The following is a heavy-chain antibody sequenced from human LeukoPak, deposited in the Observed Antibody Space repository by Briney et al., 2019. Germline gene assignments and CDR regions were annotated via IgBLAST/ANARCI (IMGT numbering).Heavy chain of an antibody. CDR3: ARSHSGYEFCYYGMDV. Sequence: GGSLRLSCAASGFTFSSYAMHWVRQAPGKGLEWVAVISYDGSNKYYADSVKGRFTISRDNSKNTLYLQMNSLRAEDTAVYYCARSHSGYEFCYYGMDVWGQGTTVTVSS. CDR1: GFTFSSYA. CDR2: ISYDGSNK. V-gene: IGHV3-30-3*01. D-gene: IGHD5-12*01. J-gene: IGHJ6*02.